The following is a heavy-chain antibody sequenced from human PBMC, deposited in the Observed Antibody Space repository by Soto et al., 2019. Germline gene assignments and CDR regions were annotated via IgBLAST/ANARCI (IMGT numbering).Heavy chain of an antibody. D-gene: IGHD1-26*01. J-gene: IGHJ6*02. CDR1: GDSIGRSY. V-gene: IGHV4-4*07. CDR2: VYSTGGV. CDR3: ARDLSGTGLDI. Sequence: QLQLHESGPGLVKPSETLSLTCNVSGDSIGRSYSSWIRQSAGKGLEWIGRVYSTGGVTYNPALKGRVTISLDRSNNHVSLEMNSVTAADTAVYFCARDLSGTGLDIWGRGTRVSVSS.